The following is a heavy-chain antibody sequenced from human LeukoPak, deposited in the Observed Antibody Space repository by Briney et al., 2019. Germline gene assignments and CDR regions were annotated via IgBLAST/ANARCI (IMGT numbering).Heavy chain of an antibody. D-gene: IGHD2-21*01. CDR1: GGSISRSSYY. J-gene: IGHJ4*02. Sequence: PSETLSLTCTVSGGSISRSSYYWGWIRQPPGKGLEWIGTIYYTASTDYNPSLKSRVTISVDTSKKQFSLKLSSVTAADTAVYYCASGPSDTEYYFDNWGQGSLVTVSS. V-gene: IGHV4-39*01. CDR2: IYYTAST. CDR3: ASGPSDTEYYFDN.